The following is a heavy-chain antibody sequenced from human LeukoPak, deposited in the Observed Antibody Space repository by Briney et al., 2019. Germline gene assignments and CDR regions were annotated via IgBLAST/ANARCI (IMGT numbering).Heavy chain of an antibody. CDR2: IYYTGST. J-gene: IGHJ3*02. D-gene: IGHD3-10*01. CDR1: GGSISNYF. V-gene: IGHV4-59*01. CDR3: ARPSRSISTAGAFDI. Sequence: SETLSLTCTVSGGSISNYFWSWIRQPPGKGREWIGYIYYTGSTNYNPSLKSRVTISVGTSKNQSSLKLSSVTAADTAVYYCARPSRSISTAGAFDIWGQGTMVTVSS.